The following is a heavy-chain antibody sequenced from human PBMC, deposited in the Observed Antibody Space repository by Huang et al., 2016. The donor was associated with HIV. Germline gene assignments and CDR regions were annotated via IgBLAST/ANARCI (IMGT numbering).Heavy chain of an antibody. J-gene: IGHJ4*02. D-gene: IGHD3-16*01. Sequence: QVQLEQSGPAVRKPGSSVKVSCQASGGSFSDQIISWVRQAPGQRFEWMGGIIPLFRAPAYAQEFKGRVTMTADEPTATIYMELNILTSEDTAVYYCAMSLRYQYDSRSYWGRYFDYWGQGTLVTVSS. CDR1: GGSFSDQI. CDR2: IIPLFRAP. CDR3: AMSLRYQYDSRSYWGRYFDY. V-gene: IGHV1-69*01.